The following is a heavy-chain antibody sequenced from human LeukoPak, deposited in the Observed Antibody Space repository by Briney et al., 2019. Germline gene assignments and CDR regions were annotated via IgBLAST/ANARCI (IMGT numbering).Heavy chain of an antibody. CDR1: GFTSSSYW. D-gene: IGHD3-10*01. Sequence: PGGSLRLSCAASGFTSSSYWMHWVRQAPGKGLVWVSRINSDGSSINYADSVKGRFTISRDNAKNTLYLQMNSLRAEDAAVYYCARGRGPYGWFDPWGQGTPVTVSS. CDR2: INSDGSSI. J-gene: IGHJ5*02. CDR3: ARGRGPYGWFDP. V-gene: IGHV3-74*01.